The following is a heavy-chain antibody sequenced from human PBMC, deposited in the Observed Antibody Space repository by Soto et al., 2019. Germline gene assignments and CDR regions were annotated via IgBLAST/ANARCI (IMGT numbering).Heavy chain of an antibody. D-gene: IGHD7-27*01. CDR2: INHSGST. Sequence: SETLSLTCAVYGGSFSGYYWSWIRQPPGKGLEWIGEINHSGSTNYNPSLKSRVTISVDTSKNQFSLKLSSVTAADTAVYYCARGKLGKIWFDPWGQGTLVTVSS. CDR3: ARGKLGKIWFDP. V-gene: IGHV4-34*01. J-gene: IGHJ5*02. CDR1: GGSFSGYY.